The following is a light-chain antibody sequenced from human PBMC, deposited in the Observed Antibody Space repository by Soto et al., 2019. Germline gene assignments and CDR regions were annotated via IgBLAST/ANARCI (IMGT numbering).Light chain of an antibody. CDR2: AAS. Sequence: DIQMTQSPSSLSASVGDSVTITCRASQSIAGYLNWYQQRPGKAPTLLIYAASSLQSGVPPRFSGGGSGTDFTLTISSLQPGDVATYYCQQSYSYPRTFGQGTKVEIK. CDR3: QQSYSYPRT. J-gene: IGKJ1*01. CDR1: QSIAGY. V-gene: IGKV1-39*01.